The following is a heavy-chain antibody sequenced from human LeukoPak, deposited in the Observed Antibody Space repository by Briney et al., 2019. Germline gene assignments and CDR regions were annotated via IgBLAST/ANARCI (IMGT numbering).Heavy chain of an antibody. J-gene: IGHJ5*02. Sequence: GGSLRLSCAASGFSISSYAMSWVRQAPGKGLEWVAVISGSGGSIYYADSVKGRFTISRDNSKNTLYLQMNSLKAEDTAVYYCARDGSSSWYNWFDPWGQGPLVSVS. D-gene: IGHD6-13*01. CDR3: ARDGSSSWYNWFDP. CDR2: ISGSGGSI. CDR1: GFSISSYA. V-gene: IGHV3-23*01.